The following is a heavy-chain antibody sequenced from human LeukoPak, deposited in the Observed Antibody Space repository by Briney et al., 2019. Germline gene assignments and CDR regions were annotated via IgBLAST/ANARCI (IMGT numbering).Heavy chain of an antibody. CDR1: GFTFSSYA. CDR2: ISYDGSNK. V-gene: IGHV3-30*04. CDR3: AREFDDIVVRPFDN. Sequence: GGSLRLSCAASGFTFSSYAMHWVRQAPGKGLEWVAVISYDGSNKYYADSVKGRFTISRDNSKNTLYLQMNSLRAEDTAVYYCAREFDDIVVRPFDNWGQGTLVTVSS. D-gene: IGHD5-12*01. J-gene: IGHJ4*02.